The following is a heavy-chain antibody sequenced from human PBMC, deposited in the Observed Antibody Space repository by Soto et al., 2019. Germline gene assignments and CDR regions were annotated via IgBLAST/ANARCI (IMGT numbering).Heavy chain of an antibody. J-gene: IGHJ4*02. CDR1: GFTFSSYA. CDR3: AKDPDPQWLTPFDY. V-gene: IGHV3-23*01. CDR2: ISGSGGST. Sequence: HPGGSLRLSCAASGFTFSSYAMSWVRQAPGKGLEWVSAISGSGGSTYYADSVKGRFTISRDNSKNTLYLQMNSLRAEDTAVYYCAKDPDPQWLTPFDYWGQGTLVTVSS. D-gene: IGHD6-19*01.